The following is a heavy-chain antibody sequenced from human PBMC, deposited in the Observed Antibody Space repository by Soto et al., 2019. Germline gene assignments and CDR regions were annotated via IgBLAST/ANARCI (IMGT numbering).Heavy chain of an antibody. V-gene: IGHV3-30*04. CDR3: ARNPGVGYCSGGSCYAPDH. D-gene: IGHD2-15*01. CDR2: ISFDGMNE. Sequence: QEQLVESGGGVVQPGTSLRLSCVASGFTFNSHAMDWVRQAPGKGLEWVAPISFDGMNEYYADSVKGRFTVSRDNSENTLYLQMNSLSTEDTAVHYCARNPGVGYCSGGSCYAPDHWGQGTLVTVSS. J-gene: IGHJ4*02. CDR1: GFTFNSHA.